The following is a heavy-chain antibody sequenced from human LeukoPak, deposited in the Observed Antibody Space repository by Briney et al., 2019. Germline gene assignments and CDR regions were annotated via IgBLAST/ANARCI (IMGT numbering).Heavy chain of an antibody. Sequence: GGSLRLSCAASGFTFSSYSMNWVRQAPGRGLEWVSSISSSSSYIYYADSVKGRFTISRDNAKNSLYLQMNSPRAEDTAVYYCARLGSNSQPGNFDYWGQGTLVTVSS. V-gene: IGHV3-21*01. J-gene: IGHJ4*02. D-gene: IGHD4-23*01. CDR3: ARLGSNSQPGNFDY. CDR1: GFTFSSYS. CDR2: ISSSSSYI.